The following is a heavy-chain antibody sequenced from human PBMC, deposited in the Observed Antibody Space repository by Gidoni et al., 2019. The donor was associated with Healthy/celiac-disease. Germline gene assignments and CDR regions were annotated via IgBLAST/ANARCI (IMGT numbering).Heavy chain of an antibody. CDR1: GPSFSGYY. V-gene: IGHV4-34*01. CDR2: ITHTGST. J-gene: IGHJ4*02. Sequence: QVQLQQWGAGLLKPSETLSLTCALSGPSFSGYYGSWLRQSPGRGLEWIAEITHTGSTNYKPSLRSRVTISVDASKNQFSLQLRSVTAADTAVYYCARGRYHDSSGFPYWGQGTLVTVSS. CDR3: ARGRYHDSSGFPY. D-gene: IGHD3-22*01.